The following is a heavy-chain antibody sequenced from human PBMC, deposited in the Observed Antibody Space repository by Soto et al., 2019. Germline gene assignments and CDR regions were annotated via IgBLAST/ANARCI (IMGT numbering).Heavy chain of an antibody. CDR2: IIPIFGTA. J-gene: IGHJ3*02. CDR3: ARGVVAGNWNDAFDI. CDR1: GGTFSSYA. D-gene: IGHD6-19*01. Sequence: QVQLVQSGAEVKKPGSSVKVSCKDSGGTFSSYAISWVRQAPGQGLAWMGGIIPIFGTANYAQNFQGRVTITADESTSTAYMELSSLRSEDTAVYYCARGVVAGNWNDAFDIWGQGTMVTVSS. V-gene: IGHV1-69*01.